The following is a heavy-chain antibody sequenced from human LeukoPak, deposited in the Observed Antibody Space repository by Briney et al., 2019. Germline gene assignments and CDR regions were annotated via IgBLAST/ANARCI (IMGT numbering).Heavy chain of an antibody. CDR3: AKSPGRRSYAIDY. Sequence: GRSLRLSCAASGFTFSSYGMHWVRQAPGKGLEWVAVISYDGSNKYYADSVKGRFTISRDNSKNTLYLQVNSLRAEDTAVYYRAKSPGRRSYAIDYWGQGTLVTVSS. D-gene: IGHD2-2*01. CDR1: GFTFSSYG. CDR2: ISYDGSNK. V-gene: IGHV3-30*18. J-gene: IGHJ4*02.